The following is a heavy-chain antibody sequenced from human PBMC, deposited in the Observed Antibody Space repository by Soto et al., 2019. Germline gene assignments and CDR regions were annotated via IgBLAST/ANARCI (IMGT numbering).Heavy chain of an antibody. Sequence: ASVKVSCKASGYTFTSYAMNWVRQAPGQGLEWLGRINPKSGGTSTAQKFQGWVTMTTDTSISTASMELTRLTSDDTAIYYCARGDSTDCSNGVCSFFYNHDMDVWGQGTTVTVSS. J-gene: IGHJ6*02. CDR1: GYTFTSYA. D-gene: IGHD2-8*01. CDR3: ARGDSTDCSNGVCSFFYNHDMDV. CDR2: INPKSGGT. V-gene: IGHV1-2*04.